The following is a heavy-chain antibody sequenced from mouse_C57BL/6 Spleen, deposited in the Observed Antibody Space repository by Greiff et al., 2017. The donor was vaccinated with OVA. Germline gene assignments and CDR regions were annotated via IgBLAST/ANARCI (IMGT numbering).Heavy chain of an antibody. CDR1: GYTFTDYN. V-gene: IGHV1-22*01. D-gene: IGHD1-1*01. J-gene: IGHJ2*01. CDR2: INPNNGGT. CDR3: ATPIGYGSSYY. Sequence: EVKLQQSGPELVKPGASVKMSCKASGYTFTDYNMHWVKQSHGKSLEWIGYINPNNGGTSYNQKFKGKATLTVNKSSSTAYMELRSLTSEDSAVYFCATPIGYGSSYYWGQGTTLTVSS.